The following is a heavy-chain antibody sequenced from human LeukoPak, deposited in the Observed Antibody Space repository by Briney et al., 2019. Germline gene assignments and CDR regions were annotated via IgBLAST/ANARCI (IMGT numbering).Heavy chain of an antibody. Sequence: GGSLRLSCAASGFIFTVYTMNWVRQAPGKGLEWVSSISGSSSNIYYADSVKGRFTISRDNARNSLYLQMNSLRAEDTAVYYCARGGGYCGGDCYGIDYWGXXTXVXVSS. CDR2: ISGSSSNI. D-gene: IGHD2-21*01. J-gene: IGHJ4*01. CDR3: ARGGGYCGGDCYGIDY. V-gene: IGHV3-21*01. CDR1: GFIFTVYT.